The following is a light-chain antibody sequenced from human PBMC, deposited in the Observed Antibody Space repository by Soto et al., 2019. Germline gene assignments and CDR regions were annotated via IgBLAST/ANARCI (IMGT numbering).Light chain of an antibody. CDR2: DVS. J-gene: IGLJ1*01. CDR1: GSDVGGYNF. V-gene: IGLV2-14*03. Sequence: QSALTQPASMSGSPGQSITISCTGTGSDVGGYNFVSWYQQHPGKAPKLIIYDVSNRPSGVSNRFSGSKSDTTASLTISGLQAEDEADYHCLSYTSSFTYVFGTGTKLTVL. CDR3: LSYTSSFTYV.